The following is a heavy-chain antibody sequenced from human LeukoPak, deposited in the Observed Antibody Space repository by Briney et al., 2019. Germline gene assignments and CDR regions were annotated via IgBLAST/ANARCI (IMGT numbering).Heavy chain of an antibody. D-gene: IGHD5-18*01. V-gene: IGHV3-33*01. CDR2: IWYDGSNK. Sequence: PGGSLRLSCAASGFTFSSYGMHWVRQAPGKGLEWVAVIWYDGSNKYYADSVKGRFTISRDNSKNTLYLQMNSLRAEDTVVYYCARVTATRDWYFDLWGRGTLVTVSS. CDR3: ARVTATRDWYFDL. CDR1: GFTFSSYG. J-gene: IGHJ2*01.